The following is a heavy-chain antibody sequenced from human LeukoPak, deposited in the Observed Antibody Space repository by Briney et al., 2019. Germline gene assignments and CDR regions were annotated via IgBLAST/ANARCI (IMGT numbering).Heavy chain of an antibody. D-gene: IGHD4-23*01. CDR2: IDWDDDK. CDR3: ARIQDYGGLYYYYGMDV. Sequence: SGPALVKPTQTLTLTCTFSGFSLSTSGMCVSWIRQPPGKALEWLARIDWDDDKYYSTSLKTRLTISKDTSKNQVVLTMTNMDPVDTATYYCARIQDYGGLYYYYGMDVWGQGTAVTVSS. CDR1: GFSLSTSGMC. V-gene: IGHV2-70*11. J-gene: IGHJ6*02.